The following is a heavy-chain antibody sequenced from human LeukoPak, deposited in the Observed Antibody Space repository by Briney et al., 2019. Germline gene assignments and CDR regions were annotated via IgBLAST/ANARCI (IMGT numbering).Heavy chain of an antibody. CDR3: ARAADDSSGYYYGLDY. D-gene: IGHD3-22*01. Sequence: SETLSLTCTVSGGSISSYYWSWIRQPPGKGLEWIGYIYYSGSTNYNPSLKSRVTISVDTSKNQFSLKLSSVTAADTAVYYCARAADDSSGYYYGLDYWSQGTLVTVSS. V-gene: IGHV4-59*01. J-gene: IGHJ4*02. CDR2: IYYSGST. CDR1: GGSISSYY.